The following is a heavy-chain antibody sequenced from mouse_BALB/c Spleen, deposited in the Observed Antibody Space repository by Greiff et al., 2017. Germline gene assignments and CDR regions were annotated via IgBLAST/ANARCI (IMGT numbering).Heavy chain of an antibody. Sequence: DVKLVESGGGLVQPGGSRKLSCAASGFTFSDYGMAWVRQAPGKGPEWVAFISNLAYSIYYADTVTGRFTISRENAKNTLYLEMSSLRSEDTAMYYCARLTGTRYFDYWGQGTTLTVSS. V-gene: IGHV5-15*02. J-gene: IGHJ2*01. CDR3: ARLTGTRYFDY. CDR1: GFTFSDYG. D-gene: IGHD4-1*01. CDR2: ISNLAYSI.